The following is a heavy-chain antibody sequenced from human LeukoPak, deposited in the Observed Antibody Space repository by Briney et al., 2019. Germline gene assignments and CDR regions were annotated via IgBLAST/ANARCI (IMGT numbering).Heavy chain of an antibody. Sequence: YAESVKGRVTISRHNTKTTLYLQMTSLRPEDTAFYYCAKDGHYCTATSCFSSWLDPWGQGTLVTVSS. CDR3: AKDGHYCTATSCFSSWLDP. D-gene: IGHD2-15*01. V-gene: IGHV3-43*01. J-gene: IGHJ5*01.